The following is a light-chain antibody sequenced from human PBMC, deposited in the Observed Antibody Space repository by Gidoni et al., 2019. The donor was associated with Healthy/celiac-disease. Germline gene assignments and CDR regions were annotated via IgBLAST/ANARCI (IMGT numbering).Light chain of an antibody. V-gene: IGKV3-15*01. CDR2: GAS. Sequence: EIVMTQSPATLSVSPGERATLSCRASQSVSSNLAWYQQKPGQAHRLLIYGASTRATGIPARFRGSGSGTEFTLTISSLQSEDFAVYYCQQYNNWPGPFGQGTKVEIK. CDR3: QQYNNWPGP. J-gene: IGKJ1*01. CDR1: QSVSSN.